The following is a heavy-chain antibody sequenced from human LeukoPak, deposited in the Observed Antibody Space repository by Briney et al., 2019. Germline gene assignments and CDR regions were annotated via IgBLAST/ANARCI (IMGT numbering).Heavy chain of an antibody. J-gene: IGHJ4*02. CDR1: GFTFSSYA. V-gene: IGHV3-23*01. CDR2: ISGSGGST. CDR3: AKDTGGSYTYYFDY. Sequence: GGSLRLSCAASGFTFSSYAMSWVRQAPGKGLEWVSAISGSGGSTYYADSVKGRFTISGDNSKNTLYLQMNSLRAEDTAVYYCAKDTGGSYTYYFDYWGQGTLVTVSS. D-gene: IGHD1-26*01.